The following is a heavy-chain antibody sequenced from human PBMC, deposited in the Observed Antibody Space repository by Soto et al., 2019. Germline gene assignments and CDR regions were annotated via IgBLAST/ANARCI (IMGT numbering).Heavy chain of an antibody. V-gene: IGHV3-23*01. CDR2: ISGSGGST. CDR1: GFTFSSYA. Sequence: GGSLRLSCAASGFTFSSYAMSWVRQAPGKGLEWVSAISGSGGSTYYADSVKGRFTISRDNSKNTLYLQMNSLRAEDTAVYYCAKEMVRGADYYYYMDVWGKGTTVTVSS. J-gene: IGHJ6*03. CDR3: AKEMVRGADYYYYMDV. D-gene: IGHD3-10*01.